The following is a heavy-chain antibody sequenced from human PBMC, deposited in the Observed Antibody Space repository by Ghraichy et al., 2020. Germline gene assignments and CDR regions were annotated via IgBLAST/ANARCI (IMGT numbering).Heavy chain of an antibody. Sequence: SVISASGDTTYSADSVKGRFTISRDNSKNTLYLQMNSLRAEDTAVYYWAKIRDYPSDYYMDFVVKGTTVTVSS. CDR2: ISASGDTT. D-gene: IGHD3-16*01. CDR3: AKIRDYPSDYYMDF. J-gene: IGHJ6*03. V-gene: IGHV3-23*01.